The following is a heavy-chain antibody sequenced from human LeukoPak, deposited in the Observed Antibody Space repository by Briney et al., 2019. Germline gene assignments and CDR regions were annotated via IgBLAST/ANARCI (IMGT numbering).Heavy chain of an antibody. CDR1: GFTFSSYW. CDR3: ARDRGGIAAS. V-gene: IGHV3-7*01. D-gene: IGHD6-13*01. J-gene: IGHJ5*02. Sequence: GGSLRLSCVVSGFTFSSYWMSWVRQAPGKGLEWVANIKQDGSEKSYVVSVKGRFTISRDNAKNSLYLQMNSLRAEDTAVYYCARDRGGIAASWGQGTLVTVSS. CDR2: IKQDGSEK.